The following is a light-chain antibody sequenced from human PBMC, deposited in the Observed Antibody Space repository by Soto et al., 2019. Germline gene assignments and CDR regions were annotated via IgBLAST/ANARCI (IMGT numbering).Light chain of an antibody. V-gene: IGKV1-5*01. Sequence: EIPMTQSHSTLSGSVGDRVTITCRASQSISSWLAWYQQKPGKDPKALIYDASSLESGVPSRFSGSGSGTEFTLTITILLPEEFATYYCLQYNTYWTFGQGAKV. J-gene: IGKJ1*01. CDR2: DAS. CDR3: LQYNTYWT. CDR1: QSISSW.